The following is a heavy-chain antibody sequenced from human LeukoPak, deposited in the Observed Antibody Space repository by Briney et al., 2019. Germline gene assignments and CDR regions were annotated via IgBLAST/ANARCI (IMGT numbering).Heavy chain of an antibody. Sequence: SETLSLTCTVSGGSISSSSYHWGWIRQPPGKGLEWIGGIYHSGTTYYNPSLESRVTISVDTSKNQFSLKVSSPTAADTAVYYCARRPSYCGGDCTFDYWGQGTLVTVSS. CDR1: GGSISSSSYH. V-gene: IGHV4-39*01. J-gene: IGHJ4*02. CDR3: ARRPSYCGGDCTFDY. CDR2: IYHSGTT. D-gene: IGHD2-21*01.